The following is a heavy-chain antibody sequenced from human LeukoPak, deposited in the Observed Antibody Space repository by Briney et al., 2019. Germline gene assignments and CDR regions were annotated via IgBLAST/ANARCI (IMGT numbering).Heavy chain of an antibody. D-gene: IGHD4-17*01. CDR3: ASDLRAGGTWSYGVYFDL. V-gene: IGHV3-7*01. J-gene: IGHJ2*01. CDR1: GFTFNIFG. Sequence: GGTLRLSCAASGFTFNIFGMSWVRQAPGRGLEWVANIKEDGSEKNYVDSVKGRFTISRDNAKNSVYLLLNSLTPEDTAVYYCASDLRAGGTWSYGVYFDLWGRGTLVTVSS. CDR2: IKEDGSEK.